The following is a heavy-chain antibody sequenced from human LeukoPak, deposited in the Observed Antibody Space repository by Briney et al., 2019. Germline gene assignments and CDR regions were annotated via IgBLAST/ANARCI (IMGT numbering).Heavy chain of an antibody. V-gene: IGHV1-69*04. CDR1: GGTFSSYA. Sequence: ASVKVSCKASGGTFSSYAISWVRQPPGQGLEWMGRIIPILGIANYAQKFQGRVTITADKSTSTAYMELSSLRSEDTAVYYCARDSVEMAHTGFDYWGQGTLVTVSS. J-gene: IGHJ4*02. CDR2: IIPILGIA. D-gene: IGHD5-24*01. CDR3: ARDSVEMAHTGFDY.